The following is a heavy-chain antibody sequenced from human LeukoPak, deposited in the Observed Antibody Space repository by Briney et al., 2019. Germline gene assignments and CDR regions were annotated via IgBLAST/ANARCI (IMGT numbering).Heavy chain of an antibody. CDR1: GFTFGSYS. J-gene: IGHJ6*03. Sequence: GGSLRLSCAASGFTFGSYSMNWVRQAPGKGLEWVSYISSTSTTIYYADSVKGRFTISRDNAKNSLYLQMNSLRDEDTAVYYCARDRSAPAEQYYYYYMDVWGKGTTVTVSS. V-gene: IGHV3-48*02. D-gene: IGHD1/OR15-1a*01. CDR2: ISSTSTTI. CDR3: ARDRSAPAEQYYYYYMDV.